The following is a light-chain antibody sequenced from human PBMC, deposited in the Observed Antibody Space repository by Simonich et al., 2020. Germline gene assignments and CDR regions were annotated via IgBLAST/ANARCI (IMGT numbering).Light chain of an antibody. V-gene: IGLV2-14*01. CDR2: DVS. CDR3: SSYTSSSTWV. J-gene: IGLJ3*02. Sequence: QSALPQPASVSGSPGQSITFPFTGTTSEVGGSNYVSWYQQHPGKAPKLMMYDVSKRPSGVSNRFSGSKSGNTASLTISGLQAEDEADYYCSSYTSSSTWVFGGGTKLTVL. CDR1: TSEVGGSNY.